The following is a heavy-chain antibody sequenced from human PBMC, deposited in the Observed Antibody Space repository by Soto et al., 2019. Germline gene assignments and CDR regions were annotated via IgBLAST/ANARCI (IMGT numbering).Heavy chain of an antibody. Sequence: QVQLVEPGGGVVQPGRSLRLSCAASGFTFSSYAMHWVRQAPGKGLEWVALISFDGSNIDYADSVKGRFTISRDNSKKTLYLQMNSLKSEDTAVYYCARNTYGLDYWGQGTLVTVSS. D-gene: IGHD5-18*01. CDR1: GFTFSSYA. CDR2: ISFDGSNI. J-gene: IGHJ4*02. CDR3: ARNTYGLDY. V-gene: IGHV3-30-3*01.